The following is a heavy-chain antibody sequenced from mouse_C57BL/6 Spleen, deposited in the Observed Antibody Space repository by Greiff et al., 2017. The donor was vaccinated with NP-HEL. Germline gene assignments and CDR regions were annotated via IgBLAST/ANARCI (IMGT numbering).Heavy chain of an antibody. J-gene: IGHJ2*01. CDR1: GFNIKDYY. CDR3: ARIITTVVDLDY. V-gene: IGHV14-2*01. CDR2: IDPEDGET. D-gene: IGHD1-1*01. Sequence: VQLQQSGAELVKPGASVKLSCTASGFNIKDYYMHWVKQRTEQGLEWIGRIDPEDGETKYAPKFQGKATITAVTSSNPAYLQLSSLTSEDTAVYYCARIITTVVDLDYWGQGTTLTVSS.